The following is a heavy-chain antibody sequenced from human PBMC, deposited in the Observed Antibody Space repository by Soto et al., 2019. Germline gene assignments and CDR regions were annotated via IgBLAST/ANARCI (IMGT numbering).Heavy chain of an antibody. CDR3: ASRLGVVVVPAASAFFDY. D-gene: IGHD2-2*01. CDR2: IYYSGST. J-gene: IGHJ4*02. V-gene: IGHV4-39*01. CDR1: GGSISSSSYY. Sequence: QLQLQESGPGLVKPSETLSLTCTVSGGSISSSSYYWGWIRQPPGKGLEWIGSIYYSGSTSYNPSLKSQFTISVDTSKNQFSLKLSSVTAADTAVYYCASRLGVVVVPAASAFFDYWGQGTLVTVSS.